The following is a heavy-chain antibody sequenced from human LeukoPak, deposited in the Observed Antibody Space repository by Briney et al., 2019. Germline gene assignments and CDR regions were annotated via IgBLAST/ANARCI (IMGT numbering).Heavy chain of an antibody. CDR1: GGSFSGYY. D-gene: IGHD5-12*01. CDR3: ARVRGYSDYYYYMDV. Sequence: SETLSLTCAVYGGSFSGYYWSWIRQPPGKGLEWIGEINHSGSTNYNPSLKSPVIISVDTSKNQFSLKLSSVTAADTAVYYCARVRGYSDYYYYMDVWGKGTTVTISS. CDR2: INHSGST. V-gene: IGHV4-34*01. J-gene: IGHJ6*03.